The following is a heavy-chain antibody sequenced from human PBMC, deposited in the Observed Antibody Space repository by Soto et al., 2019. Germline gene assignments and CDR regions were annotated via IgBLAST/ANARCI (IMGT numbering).Heavy chain of an antibody. V-gene: IGHV4-31*03. CDR1: GGSISSGGYY. CDR2: IYYSGST. Sequence: QVQLQESGPGLVKPSQTLSLTCTVSGGSISSGGYYWSWICQHPGKGLEWIGYIYYSGSTYYNPSLKSRVTISVDTYKNQFSLKLSSVTAADTAVYYCARDPHDCSSTSCSSLGLDYWGQGTLVTVSS. CDR3: ARDPHDCSSTSCSSLGLDY. D-gene: IGHD2-2*01. J-gene: IGHJ4*02.